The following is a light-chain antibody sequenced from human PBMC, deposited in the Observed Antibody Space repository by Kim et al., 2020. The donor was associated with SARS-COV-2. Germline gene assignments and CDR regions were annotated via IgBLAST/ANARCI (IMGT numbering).Light chain of an antibody. Sequence: ELTQPPSASGTPGQRVTISCSGSSSNIGSNYVYWYQQFPGTAPKLLIYRNKQRPSGVPDRLSGSKSGTSASLAISGLRSEDEADYYCASWDDSLNGWVFGGGTKLTVL. J-gene: IGLJ3*02. CDR1: SSNIGSNY. CDR2: RNK. CDR3: ASWDDSLNGWV. V-gene: IGLV1-47*01.